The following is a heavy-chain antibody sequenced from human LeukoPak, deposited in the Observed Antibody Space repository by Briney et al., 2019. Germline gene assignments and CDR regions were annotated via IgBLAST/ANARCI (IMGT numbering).Heavy chain of an antibody. CDR3: ARTIRFLEWLLDY. D-gene: IGHD3-3*01. CDR2: IYYSGST. CDR1: GGSISSYY. J-gene: IGHJ4*02. V-gene: IGHV4-59*12. Sequence: SETLSLTCTVSGGSISSYYWSWIRQPPGKGLEWIGYIYYSGSTNYNPSLKSRVTISVDTSKNQFSLKLSSVTAADTAVYYCARTIRFLEWLLDYWGQGTLVTVSS.